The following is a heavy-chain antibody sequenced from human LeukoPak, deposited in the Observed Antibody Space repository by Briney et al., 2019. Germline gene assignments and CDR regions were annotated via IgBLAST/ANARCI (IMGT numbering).Heavy chain of an antibody. CDR2: ISAYNGNT. Sequence: ASVKVSCKASGYTLTSYGISWVRQAPGQGLEWMGWISAYNGNTNYAQKLQGRVTMTTDTSTSTAYMELRSLRSDDTAVYYCARGDCSGGSCYSGVIYWGQGTLVTVSS. D-gene: IGHD2-15*01. CDR3: ARGDCSGGSCYSGVIY. J-gene: IGHJ4*02. V-gene: IGHV1-18*01. CDR1: GYTLTSYG.